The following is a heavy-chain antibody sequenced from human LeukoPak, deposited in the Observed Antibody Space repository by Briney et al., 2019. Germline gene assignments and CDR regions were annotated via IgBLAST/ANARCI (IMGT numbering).Heavy chain of an antibody. CDR2: IKQDGSEK. CDR3: ARPLDIRRGNYGDYLDY. D-gene: IGHD4-17*01. V-gene: IGHV3-7*01. J-gene: IGHJ4*02. Sequence: PSGGSLRLSCAASGFTFSSYWMNWVRQAPGKGLEWVANIKQDGSEKYYVDSVKGRFTISRDNAKNSLYLQMNGLRAEDTAVYYCARPLDIRRGNYGDYLDYWGQGTLVTVSS. CDR1: GFTFSSYW.